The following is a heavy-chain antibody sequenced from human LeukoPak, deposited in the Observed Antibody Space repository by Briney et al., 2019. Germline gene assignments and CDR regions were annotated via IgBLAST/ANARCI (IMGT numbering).Heavy chain of an antibody. J-gene: IGHJ3*02. V-gene: IGHV3-48*02. CDR3: ARDNPYYDSSGYYIDAFDI. Sequence: GGSLRLSCAASGFTFSSYSMNWVRQAPGKGLEWVSYISSSSSTIYYADSVKGRFTISRDNAKNSLYLQMNSLRDEDTAVYYCARDNPYYDSSGYYIDAFDIWGQGTMVTVSS. CDR2: ISSSSSTI. D-gene: IGHD3-22*01. CDR1: GFTFSSYS.